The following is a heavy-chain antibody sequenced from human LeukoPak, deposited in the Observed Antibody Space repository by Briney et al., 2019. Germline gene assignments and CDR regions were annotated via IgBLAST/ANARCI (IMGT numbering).Heavy chain of an antibody. CDR1: GFTFNSYA. Sequence: GGSLRLSCAASGFTFNSYAMSWVRQAPGKGLEWVSTITSSGGSTYYADSVKGRFTISRDNSKNTLYLQMSSLRTEDTAVYYCVRSSASSGPNCFDPWGQGTLVIVSS. CDR2: ITSSGGST. D-gene: IGHD3-10*01. J-gene: IGHJ5*02. CDR3: VRSSASSGPNCFDP. V-gene: IGHV3-23*01.